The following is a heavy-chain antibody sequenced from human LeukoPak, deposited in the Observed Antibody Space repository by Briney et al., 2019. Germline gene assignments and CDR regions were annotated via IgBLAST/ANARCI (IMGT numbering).Heavy chain of an antibody. J-gene: IGHJ4*02. Sequence: GASLRLSCAASGFTFSSYAMSWVRQAPGKGLEWDSAISGSGGSTYYADSVKGRFTISRDNSKNTLYLQMNSLRAEDTAVYYCVKKLYDSSGYDYWGQGTLVTVSS. CDR1: GFTFSSYA. CDR2: ISGSGGST. CDR3: VKKLYDSSGYDY. V-gene: IGHV3-23*01. D-gene: IGHD3-22*01.